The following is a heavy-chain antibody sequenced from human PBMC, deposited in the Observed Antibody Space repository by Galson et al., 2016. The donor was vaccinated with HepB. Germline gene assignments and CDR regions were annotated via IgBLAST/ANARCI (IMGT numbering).Heavy chain of an antibody. CDR2: ITFHGNT. CDR3: ASDVDSGSSSHFDY. V-gene: IGHV1-18*01. Sequence: SVKVSCKASGYSFIDYGVSWVRQAPGQGLEWMGWITFHGNTNYAQNLQGRVAMTTDTSTGTVYMELRSLRSDDTAVYYCASDVDSGSSSHFDYWGQGTLVAVSS. CDR1: GYSFIDYG. D-gene: IGHD1-26*01. J-gene: IGHJ4*02.